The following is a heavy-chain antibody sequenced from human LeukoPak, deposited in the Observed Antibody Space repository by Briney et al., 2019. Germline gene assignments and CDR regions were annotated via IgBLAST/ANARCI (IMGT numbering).Heavy chain of an antibody. V-gene: IGHV4-34*01. J-gene: IGHJ3*01. Sequence: SETLSLTCAVSEMSFSAYYWNWIRQSPGKGLEWIGEINYGGSTKYTPSLEGRGTILIDTSKNQFSLKLTSVTAADTAVYYCARGFPPGSGSRGTHAFDVWGQGTMVTVSS. D-gene: IGHD6-19*01. CDR2: INYGGST. CDR3: ARGFPPGSGSRGTHAFDV. CDR1: EMSFSAYY.